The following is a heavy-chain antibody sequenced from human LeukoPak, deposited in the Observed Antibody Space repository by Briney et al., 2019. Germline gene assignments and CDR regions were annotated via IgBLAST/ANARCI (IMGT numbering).Heavy chain of an antibody. D-gene: IGHD2-15*01. V-gene: IGHV1-24*01. Sequence: ASVKVSCKVSGYTLTELSMHWVRQAPGKGLEWMGGFDPEDGETIYAQKFQGRVTMTEDTSTDTAYMELSSLRSEDTAVYYCARAPRFGYCSGGSCYGWGQGTLVTVSS. CDR2: FDPEDGET. J-gene: IGHJ4*02. CDR3: ARAPRFGYCSGGSCYG. CDR1: GYTLTELS.